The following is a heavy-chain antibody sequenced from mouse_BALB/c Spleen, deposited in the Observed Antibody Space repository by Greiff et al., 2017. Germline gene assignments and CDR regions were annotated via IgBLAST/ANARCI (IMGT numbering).Heavy chain of an antibody. J-gene: IGHJ4*01. CDR2: ISDGGSYT. CDR3: AVRSAMDY. V-gene: IGHV5-4*02. CDR1: GFTFSDYY. D-gene: IGHD1-1*01. Sequence: DVQLVESGGGLVKPGGSLKLSCAASGFTFSDYYMYWVRQTPEKRLEWVATISDGGSYTYYPDSVKGRFTISRDNAKNNLYLQMSSLKSEDTAMYYCAVRSAMDYWGQGTSVTVSS.